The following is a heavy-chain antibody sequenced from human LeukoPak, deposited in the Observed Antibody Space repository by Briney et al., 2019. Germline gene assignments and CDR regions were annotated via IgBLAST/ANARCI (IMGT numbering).Heavy chain of an antibody. CDR3: AKRAPYYFDY. Sequence: TGGSLRLSCAASGFTFSNYAMSWVRLAPGKGLEWISTITGSGGITYYADSVKGRFTISRDNSKNTLYLQMNSPTAEDTAVFYCAKRAPYYFDYWGQGTLVTVSS. CDR2: ITGSGGIT. V-gene: IGHV3-23*01. CDR1: GFTFSNYA. J-gene: IGHJ4*02.